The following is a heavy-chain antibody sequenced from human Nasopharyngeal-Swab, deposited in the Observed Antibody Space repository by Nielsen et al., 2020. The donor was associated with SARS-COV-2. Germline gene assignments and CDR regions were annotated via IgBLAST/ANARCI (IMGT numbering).Heavy chain of an antibody. Sequence: WIRQPPGKGLEWIGSIYYSGSTYYNPSLKSRVTISVDTSKNQFSLKLSSVTAADTAVCYCARLGYGDSNWFDPWGQGTLVTDSS. D-gene: IGHD4-17*01. J-gene: IGHJ5*02. CDR2: IYYSGST. CDR3: ARLGYGDSNWFDP. V-gene: IGHV4-39*01.